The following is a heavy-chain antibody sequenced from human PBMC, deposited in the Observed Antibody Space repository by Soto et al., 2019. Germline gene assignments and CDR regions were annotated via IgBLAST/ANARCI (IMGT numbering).Heavy chain of an antibody. CDR2: IYYSGST. CDR3: AKKEGSSSIDY. CDR1: AASISNRSDY. Sequence: SETLSLTCTVTAASISNRSDYGGWIRQPPGKGLEWIGSIYYSGSTYYNPSLKSRVTISVDTSKNQFSLKLSSVTAADTAVYYCAKKEGSSSIDYWGQGTLVTVS. J-gene: IGHJ4*02. V-gene: IGHV4-39*01. D-gene: IGHD2-2*01.